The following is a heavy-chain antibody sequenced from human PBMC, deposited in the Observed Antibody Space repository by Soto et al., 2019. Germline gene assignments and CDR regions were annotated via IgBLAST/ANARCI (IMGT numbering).Heavy chain of an antibody. V-gene: IGHV1-69*02. CDR1: GVTCSSYT. Sequence: QVQLVQSGAEVKKPGSSVKVSCKASGVTCSSYTLRWVRQAPGQGLDWLGRITPILGIANYAQRFQGRDTITADKSTSTAYMELSSLRSEDTAVYYCARDDGLAYCGGDCYSWGQGTLVTVSS. CDR3: ARDDGLAYCGGDCYS. CDR2: ITPILGIA. D-gene: IGHD2-21*02. J-gene: IGHJ4*02.